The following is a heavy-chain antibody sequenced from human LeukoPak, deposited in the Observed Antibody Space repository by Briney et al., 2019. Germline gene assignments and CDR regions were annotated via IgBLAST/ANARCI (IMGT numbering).Heavy chain of an antibody. J-gene: IGHJ6*02. CDR3: AKDATSVVVAATNWDYYYYGMDV. CDR2: ISWDGGST. V-gene: IGHV3-43*01. Sequence: PGGSLRLSCAASGFTFDDYTMHWVRQAPGKGLEWVSLISWDGGSTYYADSVEGRFTISRDNSKNSLYLQMNSLRTEDTALYYCAKDATSVVVAATNWDYYYYGMDVWGQGTTVTVSS. D-gene: IGHD2-15*01. CDR1: GFTFDDYT.